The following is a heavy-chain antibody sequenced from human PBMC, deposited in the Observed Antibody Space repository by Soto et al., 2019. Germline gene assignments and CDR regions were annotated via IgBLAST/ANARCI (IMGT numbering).Heavy chain of an antibody. CDR2: IYYSGST. D-gene: IGHD5-12*01. J-gene: IGHJ4*02. CDR3: AREVRWLRYFDY. V-gene: IGHV4-59*02. Sequence: LQPMSRSGAGCGGSVSSYYWRWYRQPPGKGLEWIGYIYYSGSTNYNPSLKSRVTISVDTSKNQFSLKLSSVTAADAAVYYCAREVRWLRYFDYWGQGTLVTVYS. CDR1: GGSVSSYY.